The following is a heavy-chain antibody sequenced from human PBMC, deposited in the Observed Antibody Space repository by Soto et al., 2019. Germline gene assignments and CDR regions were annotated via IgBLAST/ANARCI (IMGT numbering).Heavy chain of an antibody. J-gene: IGHJ6*02. CDR1: GFTVSSNY. Sequence: EVQLVESGGGLIQPGGSLRLSCAASGFTVSSNYMSWVRQAPGKGLEWVSVIYSGGSTYYADSVKGRFTISRDNSKNTLYLKRNSLRAEDTAVYYVGRYRTAVIWGGMDFWGQGTRSPSP. CDR3: GRYRTAVIWGGMDF. D-gene: IGHD3-16*01. CDR2: IYSGGST. V-gene: IGHV3-53*01.